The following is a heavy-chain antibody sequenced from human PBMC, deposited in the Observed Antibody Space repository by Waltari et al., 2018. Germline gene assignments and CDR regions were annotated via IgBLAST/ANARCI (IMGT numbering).Heavy chain of an antibody. CDR2: VNPNSGAA. V-gene: IGHV1-8*02. J-gene: IGHJ5*02. CDR3: ARGRDVFANFDYNWFDP. Sequence: QVQLVQSGADVLKPGASVRVSCQASGYIFSNDELNWGRQAAGQGPEWMGWVNPNSGAAAYAQKFQGRITMTWDTSTSTAYMELNNLRSDDTAVLYCARGRDVFANFDYNWFDPWGQGTLVTVSS. CDR1: GYIFSNDE. D-gene: IGHD3-3*01.